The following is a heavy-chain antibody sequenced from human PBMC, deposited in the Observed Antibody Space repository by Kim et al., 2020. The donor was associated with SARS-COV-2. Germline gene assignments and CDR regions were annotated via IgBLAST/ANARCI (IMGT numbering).Heavy chain of an antibody. Sequence: GGSLRLSCAASGFTFSSYGMSWVRQAPGKGLEWVSTISGNGGNTYYADSVKGRFTISRDNSKNTLYLQMNSLRAEDTAVYYCAKAGAGRFGPADYFQHWGQGTLVTVSS. CDR1: GFTFSSYG. CDR3: AKAGAGRFGPADYFQH. J-gene: IGHJ1*01. V-gene: IGHV3-23*01. D-gene: IGHD3-10*01. CDR2: ISGNGGNT.